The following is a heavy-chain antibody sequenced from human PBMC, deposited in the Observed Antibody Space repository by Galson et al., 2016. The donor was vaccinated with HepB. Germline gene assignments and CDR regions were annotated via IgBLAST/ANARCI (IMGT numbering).Heavy chain of an antibody. Sequence: SLRLSCATSGFTFGNYALSWVRQAPGKGLEWVGYISIKTFGGTPEYAASVRGRFTISRDDSQSIDYLQMNSLKTEDPAVYYCTKNWNHAEESWGQGTLVTVSS. CDR2: ISIKTFGGTP. CDR3: TKNWNHAEES. J-gene: IGHJ4*02. D-gene: IGHD1-14*01. CDR1: GFTFGNYA. V-gene: IGHV3-49*04.